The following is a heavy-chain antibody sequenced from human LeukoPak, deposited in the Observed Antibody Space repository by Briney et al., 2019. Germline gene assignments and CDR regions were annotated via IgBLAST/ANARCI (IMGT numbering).Heavy chain of an antibody. CDR2: INHSGST. D-gene: IGHD2-15*01. Sequence: PSETLSLTCAVYGGSFSGYYWSWIRQPPGKGLEWIGEINHSGSTNYNPSLKSRVTISVDTSKNQFSLKLSSVTAADTAVYYCARTRVVVAANPYYYMDVWGKGTTVTISS. CDR3: ARTRVVVAANPYYYMDV. CDR1: GGSFSGYY. J-gene: IGHJ6*03. V-gene: IGHV4-34*01.